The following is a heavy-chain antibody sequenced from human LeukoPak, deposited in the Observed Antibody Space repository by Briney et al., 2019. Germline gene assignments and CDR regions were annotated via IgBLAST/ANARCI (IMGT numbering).Heavy chain of an antibody. Sequence: GGSLRLSCAASGFTFSSYGMHWVRQAPGKGLEWVAVIWYDGSNKYYADSVKGRFTITRDNAKNSMYLEMNSLRAEDSAVYFCARSYGAPDYWGQGTLVTVSS. CDR3: ARSYGAPDY. J-gene: IGHJ4*02. D-gene: IGHD3-16*01. CDR1: GFTFSSYG. V-gene: IGHV3-33*03. CDR2: IWYDGSNK.